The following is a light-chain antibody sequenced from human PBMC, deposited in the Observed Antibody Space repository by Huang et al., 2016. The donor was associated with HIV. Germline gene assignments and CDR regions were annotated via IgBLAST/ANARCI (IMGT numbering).Light chain of an antibody. V-gene: IGKV3-15*01. CDR2: GAS. J-gene: IGKJ1*01. Sequence: EIVMTQSPGTLSVSPGERATLSCRASQSFSSNLAWYQQTPGQAPRLLIYGASSRAANIPARFSGSGSGTEFTLTISSLQSEDFAVYYCHQYNNWPPWTFGQGTKVEI. CDR3: HQYNNWPPWT. CDR1: QSFSSN.